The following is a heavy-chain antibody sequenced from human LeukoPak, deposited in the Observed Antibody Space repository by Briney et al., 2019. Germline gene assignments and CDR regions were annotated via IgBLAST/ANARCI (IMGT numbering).Heavy chain of an antibody. D-gene: IGHD5-24*01. V-gene: IGHV3-7*01. CDR1: GFTFSSYW. CDR2: IKQDGSEK. J-gene: IGHJ4*02. Sequence: GGSLRLSCAASGFTFSSYWMSWVRQAPGKGLEWVANIKQDGSEKYYVDSVKGRFTISRDNAKNSLYLQMNSVRHEDTAVYYCTRDRQRYGSVLDFWGQGTLVTVSS. CDR3: TRDRQRYGSVLDF.